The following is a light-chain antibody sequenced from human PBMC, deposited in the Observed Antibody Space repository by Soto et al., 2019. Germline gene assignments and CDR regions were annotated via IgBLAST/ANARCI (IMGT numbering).Light chain of an antibody. CDR1: SSNIGAGYD. V-gene: IGLV1-40*01. CDR3: QSYDSSLSGRGV. CDR2: GNS. Sequence: VLTQPPSVSGAPGQRVTISCTGSSSNIGAGYDVHWYQQLPGTAPKLLIYGNSNRPSGVPDRFSGSKSGTSASLAITGLQAEDEADYYCQSYDSSLSGRGVFGTGTKLTVL. J-gene: IGLJ1*01.